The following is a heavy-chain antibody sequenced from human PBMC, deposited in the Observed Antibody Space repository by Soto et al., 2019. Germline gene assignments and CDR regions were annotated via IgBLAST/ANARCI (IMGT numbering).Heavy chain of an antibody. D-gene: IGHD1-26*01. CDR2: ISYDGSNK. CDR1: GFTFSSYG. CDR3: AKDSFSATDPRGQPTD. Sequence: GGSLRLSCAASGFTFSSYGMHWVRQAPGKGLEWVAVISYDGSNKYYADSVKGRFTISRDNSKNTLYLQMNSLRAEDTAVYYCAKDSFSATDPRGQPTDWGQGTLVTVSS. J-gene: IGHJ4*02. V-gene: IGHV3-30*18.